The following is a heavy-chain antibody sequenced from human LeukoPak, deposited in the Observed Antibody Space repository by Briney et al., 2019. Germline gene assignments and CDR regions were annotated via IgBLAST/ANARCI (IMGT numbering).Heavy chain of an antibody. V-gene: IGHV4-4*07. CDR2: IFTNGNT. J-gene: IGHJ4*02. CDR1: GGSISSYY. Sequence: SETLSLTCTVSGGSISSYYWSWIRQPAGKGLEWIGRIFTNGNTNYNPSLKSRVTMSVDTSKNQFSLKLSSVTAADTAMYYCARWLTNWDSFDYWGQGTLVTVSS. CDR3: ARWLTNWDSFDY. D-gene: IGHD7-27*01.